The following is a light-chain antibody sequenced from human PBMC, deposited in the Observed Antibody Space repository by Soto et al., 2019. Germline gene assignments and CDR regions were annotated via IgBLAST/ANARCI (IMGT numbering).Light chain of an antibody. J-gene: IGLJ2*01. Sequence: QSVLTQPPSASGTPGQRVTISCSGSNSNIGSNTVNWYQQLPGTAPKLVIYSDNRRPSGVPDRFSGSKSGTSASLAISGLPSEDEAHYYCAAWDDSLNGVVFGGGTKLTLL. CDR2: SDN. V-gene: IGLV1-44*01. CDR1: NSNIGSNT. CDR3: AAWDDSLNGVV.